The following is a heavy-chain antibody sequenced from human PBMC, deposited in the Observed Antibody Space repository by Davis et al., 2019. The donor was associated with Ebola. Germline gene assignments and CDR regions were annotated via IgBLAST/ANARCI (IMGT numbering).Heavy chain of an antibody. J-gene: IGHJ4*02. V-gene: IGHV2-5*08. CDR2: IYWDDDK. CDR3: AHSHGDY. Sequence: TLSLTCTVSGGSISGYHWNWIRQPPGKALEWLALIYWDDDKRYSPSLKSRLTITKDTSKNQVVLTMTNMDPVDTATYYCAHSHGDYWGQGTLVTVSS. CDR1: GGSISGYHW.